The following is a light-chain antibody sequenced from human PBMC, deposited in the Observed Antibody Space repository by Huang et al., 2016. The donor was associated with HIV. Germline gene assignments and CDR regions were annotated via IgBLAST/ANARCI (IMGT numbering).Light chain of an antibody. J-gene: IGKJ5*01. Sequence: DIVMTQTPLSSPVTLGQPASISCRSSQSLVRSDGNTYLSWLQQRPGQPPRLLIYKMSNRFSGVPDRFSGSGAGTDFTLKISRVEAEDVGVYYCMQATQLGITFGQGTRLEIK. CDR2: KMS. V-gene: IGKV2-24*01. CDR3: MQATQLGIT. CDR1: QSLVRSDGNTY.